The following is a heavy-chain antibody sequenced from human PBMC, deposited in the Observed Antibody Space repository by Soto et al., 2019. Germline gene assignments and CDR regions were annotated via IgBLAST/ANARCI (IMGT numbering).Heavy chain of an antibody. V-gene: IGHV5-10-1*01. D-gene: IGHD6-13*01. CDR2: IDPSDSYT. Sequence: PGESLKISCKGSGYSFTSYWFSWARQMTGKGLERTGRIDPSDSYTNSSPSFQGHVTISADKSISTAYLQWSSLKASDTAMYYCARGEEVISSWYYYYGMDVWGPGTTVTVSS. CDR1: GYSFTSYW. CDR3: ARGEEVISSWYYYYGMDV. J-gene: IGHJ6*02.